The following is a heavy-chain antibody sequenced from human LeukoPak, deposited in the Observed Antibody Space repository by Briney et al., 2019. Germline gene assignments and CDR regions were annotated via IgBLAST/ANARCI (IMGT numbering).Heavy chain of an antibody. J-gene: IGHJ4*02. D-gene: IGHD5-18*01. CDR1: VGSISRYY. CDR3: ATGYSSGQRFDY. V-gene: IGHV4-59*01. CDR2: IHYSGST. Sequence: PSETLSLTCTVSVGSISRYYWSWIRQPPGNRLEWIGYIHYSGSTNYNPSLKSRVTMSLDTSDNQFSLKLSSVTAADTAVYYCATGYSSGQRFDYWGQGTLVTVSS.